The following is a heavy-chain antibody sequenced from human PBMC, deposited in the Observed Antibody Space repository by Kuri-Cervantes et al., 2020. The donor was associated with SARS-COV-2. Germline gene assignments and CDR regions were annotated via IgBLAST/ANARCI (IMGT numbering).Heavy chain of an antibody. V-gene: IGHV3-11*06. CDR2: ISSDSSHT. Sequence: GGSLRLSCAASGYTFIYSRMSWIRQAPGKGLEWVSYISSDSSHTNNAESVKGRFTISRDNAKNSLYLQMNSLGAEDTAVYYCARAKLGGYDAFDLWGQGTMVTVSS. J-gene: IGHJ3*01. CDR3: ARAKLGGYDAFDL. D-gene: IGHD3-22*01. CDR1: GYTFIYSR.